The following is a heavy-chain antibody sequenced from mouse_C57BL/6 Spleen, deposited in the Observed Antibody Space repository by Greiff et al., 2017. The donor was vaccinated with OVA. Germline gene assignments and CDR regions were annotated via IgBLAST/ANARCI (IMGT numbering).Heavy chain of an antibody. CDR1: GFTFSDFY. CDR2: SRNKANDYTT. Sequence: EVNVVESGGGLVQSGRSLRLSCATSGFTFSDFYMEWVRQAPGKGLEWIAASRNKANDYTTEYSASVKGRFIVSRDTSQSILYLQMNALRAEDTAIYYCARALYYGSSYGAYWGQGTLVTVSA. J-gene: IGHJ3*01. CDR3: ARALYYGSSYGAY. V-gene: IGHV7-1*01. D-gene: IGHD1-1*01.